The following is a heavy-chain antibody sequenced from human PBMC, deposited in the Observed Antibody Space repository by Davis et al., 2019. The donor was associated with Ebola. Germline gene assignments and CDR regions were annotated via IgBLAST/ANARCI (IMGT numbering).Heavy chain of an antibody. V-gene: IGHV3-23*01. CDR2: ISGSGGST. CDR1: GFTFSSYA. J-gene: IGHJ4*02. D-gene: IGHD4-17*01. CDR3: AKHTRVTTGGVDY. Sequence: GESLKISCAASGFTFSSYAMSWVRQAPGKGLEWVSAISGSGGSTYYADSVKGRFTISRDNSKNTLYLQMNSLRVEDTAVYYCAKHTRVTTGGVDYWGQGTLVTVSS.